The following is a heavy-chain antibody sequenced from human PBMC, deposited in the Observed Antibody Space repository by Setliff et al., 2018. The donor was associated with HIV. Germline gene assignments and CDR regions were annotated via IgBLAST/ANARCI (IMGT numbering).Heavy chain of an antibody. J-gene: IGHJ6*02. V-gene: IGHV3-30*02. CDR3: AKDWKVWFGELSQDYYYGMDV. CDR2: IRYDGSNK. D-gene: IGHD3-10*01. CDR1: GLTFSSHG. Sequence: QPGGSLRLSCAASGLTFSSHGMHWVRQAPGKGLEWVAFIRYDGSNKYYADSVKGRFTISRDNSKNTLYLQMNSLRAEDTAVYYCAKDWKVWFGELSQDYYYGMDVWGQGTLVTVSS.